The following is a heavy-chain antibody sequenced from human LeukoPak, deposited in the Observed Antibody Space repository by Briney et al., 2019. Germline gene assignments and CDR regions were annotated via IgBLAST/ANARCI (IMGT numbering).Heavy chain of an antibody. D-gene: IGHD2-15*01. J-gene: IGHJ4*02. CDR2: ISGSGGST. CDR3: AKISSGYCSGGSCYLDY. V-gene: IGHV3-23*01. CDR1: GLTFSSYA. Sequence: PGGSLRLSCAASGLTFSSYAVSWVRQAPGKGLEWVSAISGSGGSTYYADSVKGRFTISRDNAKNTLYLQMNSLRVEDTAVYYCAKISSGYCSGGSCYLDYWGQGALVTVSS.